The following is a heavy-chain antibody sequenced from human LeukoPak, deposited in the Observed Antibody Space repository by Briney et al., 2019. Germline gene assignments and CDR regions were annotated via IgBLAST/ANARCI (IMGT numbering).Heavy chain of an antibody. V-gene: IGHV3-30-3*01. J-gene: IGHJ4*02. CDR3: ARVCDYVWGSYRYRKGRDYFDY. CDR2: ISYDGSNK. Sequence: GGSLRLSCAASGFTFSSYAMHWVRQAPGKGLEWVAVISYDGSNKYYADSVKGRFTISRDNSKNTLYLQMNSLRAEDTAVYYCARVCDYVWGSYRYRKGRDYFDYWGQGTLVTVSS. CDR1: GFTFSSYA. D-gene: IGHD3-16*02.